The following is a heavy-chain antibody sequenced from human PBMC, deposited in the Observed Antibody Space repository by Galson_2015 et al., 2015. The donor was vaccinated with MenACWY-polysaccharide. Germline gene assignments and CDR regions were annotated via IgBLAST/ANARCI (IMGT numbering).Heavy chain of an antibody. V-gene: IGHV3-74*01. CDR3: TRSRRFRVAVGGGMDV. CDR1: GFTFSGYW. Sequence: SLRLSCAASGFTFSGYWMHWVRQPPGKGLVWVSRSNGDGRSTRYEDSATGRFTISRANAKNTVNLQMNSLRPEDKALYYCTRSRRFRVAVGGGMDVWGQVTTVTVSS. CDR2: SNGDGRST. J-gene: IGHJ6*02. D-gene: IGHD2-15*01.